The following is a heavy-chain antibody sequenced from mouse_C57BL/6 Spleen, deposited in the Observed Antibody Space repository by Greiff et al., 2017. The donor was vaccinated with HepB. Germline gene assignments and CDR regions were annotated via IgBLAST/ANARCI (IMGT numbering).Heavy chain of an antibody. J-gene: IGHJ3*01. CDR2: ISSGGSYT. CDR1: GFTFSSYG. D-gene: IGHD2-4*01. CDR3: ARQRYAYHYGVWFAY. Sequence: EVQLVESGGDLVKPGGSLKLSCAASGFTFSSYGMSWVRQTPDKRLEWVATISSGGSYTYYPDSVKGRFTISRDNAKNTLYLQMSSLKSEDTAMYYCARQRYAYHYGVWFAYWGQGTLVTVSA. V-gene: IGHV5-6*01.